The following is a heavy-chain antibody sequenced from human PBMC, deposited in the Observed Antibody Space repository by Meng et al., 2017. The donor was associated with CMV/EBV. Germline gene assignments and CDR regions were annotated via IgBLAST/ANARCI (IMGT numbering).Heavy chain of an antibody. D-gene: IGHD3-9*01. J-gene: IGHJ6*02. CDR1: GYTFTSYY. CDR3: ARDYTTGYYYYYGMDV. Sequence: ASVKVSCKASGYTFTSYYMHWVRQAPGQGLEWMGIINPSGGSTSYAQKFQGRVTMTRDTSTSTVYMELSSLRSEDTAVYYCARDYTTGYYYYYGMDVWGQGTTVTVSS. CDR2: INPSGGST. V-gene: IGHV1-46*01.